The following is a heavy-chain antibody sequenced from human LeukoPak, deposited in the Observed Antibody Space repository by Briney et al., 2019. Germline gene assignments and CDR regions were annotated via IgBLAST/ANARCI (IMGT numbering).Heavy chain of an antibody. CDR1: GGSISSYY. CDR2: TYYSGST. Sequence: SETLSPTCTVSGGSISSYYWSWIRQPPGKGLEWIGNTYYSGSTIYNPSLKSRVTISVDTSKNQFSLKVNFVTAADTAVYYCLVGAYYFDSWGQGTLVTVSA. V-gene: IGHV4-59*08. CDR3: LVGAYYFDS. J-gene: IGHJ4*02.